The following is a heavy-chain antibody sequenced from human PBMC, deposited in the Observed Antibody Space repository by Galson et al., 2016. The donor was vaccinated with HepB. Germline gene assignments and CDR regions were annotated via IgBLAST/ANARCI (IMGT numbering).Heavy chain of an antibody. CDR1: GFTFTNYA. Sequence: SLRLSCAASGFTFTNYAMTWVRQAPGKGLEWVSAITGSGGSTYYADSVKGRFTLSRYNSKNTLFLQMNSRRAEDAAVYYCAKLRVPITIFGVVIIGGWFDPWGQGTLVTVSS. CDR2: ITGSGGST. D-gene: IGHD3-3*01. V-gene: IGHV3-23*01. CDR3: AKLRVPITIFGVVIIGGWFDP. J-gene: IGHJ5*02.